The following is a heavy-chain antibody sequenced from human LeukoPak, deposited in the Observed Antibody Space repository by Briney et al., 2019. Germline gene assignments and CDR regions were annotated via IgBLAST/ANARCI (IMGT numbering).Heavy chain of an antibody. J-gene: IGHJ4*02. CDR3: ARGVAARNGFDY. V-gene: IGHV1-69*04. CDR2: IIPIFGIA. D-gene: IGHD6-6*01. Sequence: SVKVSCKASGGTFSSYAISWVRQAPGQGLEWMGRIIPIFGIANYAQKFQGRVTITADKSTSTAYMELSRLRSEDTAVYYCARGVAARNGFDYWGQGTLVTVSS. CDR1: GGTFSSYA.